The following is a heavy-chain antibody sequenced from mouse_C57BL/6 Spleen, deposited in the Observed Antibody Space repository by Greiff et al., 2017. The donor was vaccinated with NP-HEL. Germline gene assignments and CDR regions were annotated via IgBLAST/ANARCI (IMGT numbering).Heavy chain of an antibody. CDR2: ISSGGDYI. CDR1: GFTFSSYA. J-gene: IGHJ3*01. D-gene: IGHD1-1*01. V-gene: IGHV5-9-1*02. CDR3: TRDILRGAWFAY. Sequence: EVKLMESGEGLVKPGGSLKLSCAASGFTFSSYAMSWVRQTPEKRLEWVAYISSGGDYIYYADTVKGRFTISRDNARNTLYLQMSSLKSEDTAMYYCTRDILRGAWFAYWGQGTLVTVSA.